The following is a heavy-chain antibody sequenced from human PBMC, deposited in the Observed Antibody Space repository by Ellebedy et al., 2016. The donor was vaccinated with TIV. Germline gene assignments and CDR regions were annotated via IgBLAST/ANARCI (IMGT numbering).Heavy chain of an antibody. CDR3: ARERLAIAAAFDQ. CDR1: GFTVGSND. V-gene: IGHV3-21*01. J-gene: IGHJ4*02. D-gene: IGHD6-13*01. Sequence: GGSLRLSCATSGFTVGSNDMSWVRQAPGKGLEWVSSISGGGDYIYYADSVKGRFTISRDNAKSSLYLQIDSLRAEDTAVYYCARERLAIAAAFDQWGQGTLVTVSS. CDR2: ISGGGDYI.